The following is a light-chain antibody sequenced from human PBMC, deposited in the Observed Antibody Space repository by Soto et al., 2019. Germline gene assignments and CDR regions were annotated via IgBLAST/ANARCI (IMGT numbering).Light chain of an antibody. CDR3: QQRKNWPPIT. Sequence: EIELTQSPATLSLSPGETATLSCRASQNVDKFLAWYQQRPGQPPRLLIFDSSNRATGVPVRFSGSGSGTVFTLTIGSLEPEDSAVYYCQQRKNWPPITFGQGTLLE. CDR1: QNVDKF. V-gene: IGKV3-11*01. J-gene: IGKJ5*01. CDR2: DSS.